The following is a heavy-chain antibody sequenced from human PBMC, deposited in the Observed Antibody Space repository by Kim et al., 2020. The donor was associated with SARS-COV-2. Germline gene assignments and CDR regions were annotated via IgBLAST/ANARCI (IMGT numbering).Heavy chain of an antibody. CDR2: TKPDGSEK. D-gene: IGHD6-6*01. Sequence: GGSLRLSCAASGFTFCYYWMNWVRQAPGKGLEWVANTKPDGSEKRYVDSVKGRFTISRDNAENTRYLQMSSLRAEDTAVYYCLRSSDYWGQGILVTVSS. J-gene: IGHJ4*02. CDR3: LRSSDY. CDR1: GFTFCYYW. V-gene: IGHV3-7*01.